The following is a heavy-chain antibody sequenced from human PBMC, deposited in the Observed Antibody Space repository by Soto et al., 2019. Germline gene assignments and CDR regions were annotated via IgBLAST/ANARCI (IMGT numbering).Heavy chain of an antibody. V-gene: IGHV4-30-2*01. CDR1: GGSINSGYYA. J-gene: IGHJ3*02. CDR3: AKYHDYGVFDI. Sequence: QLQLQESGSGLVQPSQTLSLTCVVSGGSINSGYYASSWSRQPPGKGLEWIGNIYQSGRDFYNPSHRRVVTLSVDRSKTHFSLKLSSGTDAATAVYYCAKYHDYGVFDIWGQGTMVTVSS. CDR2: IYQSGRD. D-gene: IGHD4-17*01.